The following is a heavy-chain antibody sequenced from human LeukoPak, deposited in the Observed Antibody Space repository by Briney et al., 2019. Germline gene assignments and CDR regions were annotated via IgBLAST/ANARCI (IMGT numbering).Heavy chain of an antibody. CDR3: ARDWVYSSGWYTYYYGMDV. V-gene: IGHV1-3*01. J-gene: IGHJ6*02. D-gene: IGHD6-19*01. CDR2: INAGNGNT. CDR1: GYTFTSYY. Sequence: ASVKVSCKASGYTFTSYYMHWVRQAPGQRLEWMGWINAGNGNTKYSQKFQGRVTITRDTSASTAYMELSSLRSEDTAVYYCARDWVYSSGWYTYYYGMDVWGQGTTVTVSS.